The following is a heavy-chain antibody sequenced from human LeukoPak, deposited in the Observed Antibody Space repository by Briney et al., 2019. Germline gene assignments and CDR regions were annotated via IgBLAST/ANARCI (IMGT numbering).Heavy chain of an antibody. CDR1: GFTVSSNY. V-gene: IGHV3-66*01. CDR2: IYSGGST. D-gene: IGHD1-26*01. J-gene: IGHJ4*02. Sequence: GGSLRLSCAASGFTVSSNYMSWVRQAPGKGLEWVSVIYSGGSTYYADSVKGRFTISRDNSKNTLYLQMNSLRAEDTAVYYCARERAVGATRYWGQGTLVTVSS. CDR3: ARERAVGATRY.